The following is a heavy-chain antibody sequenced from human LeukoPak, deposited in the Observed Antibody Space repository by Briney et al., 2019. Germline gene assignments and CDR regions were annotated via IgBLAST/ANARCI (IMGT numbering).Heavy chain of an antibody. D-gene: IGHD3-10*01. CDR3: AGAYYASGRAAYDI. CDR1: GFTFSSYE. J-gene: IGHJ3*02. Sequence: GGSLRLSCAASGFTFSSYEMNWVRQAPGKGLEWVSYISSSGSTIYYADSVKGRFTISRDNSKNTLYLQMNSLRAEDTAVYYCAGAYYASGRAAYDIWGQGTMVTVSS. V-gene: IGHV3-48*03. CDR2: ISSSGSTI.